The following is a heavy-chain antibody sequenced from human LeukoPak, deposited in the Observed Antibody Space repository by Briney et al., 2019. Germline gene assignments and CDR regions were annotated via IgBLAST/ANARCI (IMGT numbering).Heavy chain of an antibody. CDR2: IYRSYRSGSGST. D-gene: IGHD2-2*01. CDR3: VSQVVPAAIPDAFDI. J-gene: IGHJ3*02. CDR1: GYSISTGCY. V-gene: IGHV4-38-2*01. Sequence: SETLSLTCAVSGYSISTGCYWGWIRQPPGKGLEFLASIYRSYRSGSGSTYYNPSLSSRITISLDASKNQFSLKLNSVTAADTAVYYCVSQVVPAAIPDAFDIWGQGTVVTVSS.